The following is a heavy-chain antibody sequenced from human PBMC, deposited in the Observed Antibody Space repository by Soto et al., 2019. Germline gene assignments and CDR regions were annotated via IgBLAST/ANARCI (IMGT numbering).Heavy chain of an antibody. D-gene: IGHD1-20*01. CDR2: VSTYSEHT. CDR3: ARDLNWNNVLGFDS. J-gene: IGHJ4*02. CDR1: GYIFNSVG. V-gene: IGHV1-18*04. Sequence: QLVQSGDEVKKPGASVKVSCRASGYIFNSVGISWLRQVPGQGLEWMGWVSTYSEHTKSVQKFQDRVTLTADTSTSTVHMELRILRSADTSVYYCARDLNWNNVLGFDSWGQGTLVTVSS.